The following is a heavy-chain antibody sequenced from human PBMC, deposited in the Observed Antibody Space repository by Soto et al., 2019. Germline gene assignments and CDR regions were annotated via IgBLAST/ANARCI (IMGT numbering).Heavy chain of an antibody. CDR3: ARVRVRGTSNYYYYGMDV. Sequence: PGGSLRLSCAASGFTFSSYGMHWVRQAPGKGLEWVAVISYDGSNKYYADSVKGRFTISRDNSKNTLYLQMNSLRAEDTAVYYCARVRVRGTSNYYYYGMDVWGQGTTVTVSS. V-gene: IGHV3-30*19. CDR2: ISYDGSNK. J-gene: IGHJ6*02. CDR1: GFTFSSYG. D-gene: IGHD3-10*01.